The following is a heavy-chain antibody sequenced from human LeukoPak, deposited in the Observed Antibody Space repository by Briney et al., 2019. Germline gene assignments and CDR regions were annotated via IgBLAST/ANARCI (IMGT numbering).Heavy chain of an antibody. V-gene: IGHV3-21*01. CDR2: ISSTSDYI. Sequence: GGSLRLSCAASGFIFSRSNMNWVRQAPGKGLEWVSSISSTSDYIYYADSVKGRFTISRDNAKNSLYLQMISLGPEDTAVYYCARDRSEPPVIVPAATAYWGPGTPVTVSS. D-gene: IGHD2-2*01. CDR3: ARDRSEPPVIVPAATAY. CDR1: GFIFSRSN. J-gene: IGHJ4*02.